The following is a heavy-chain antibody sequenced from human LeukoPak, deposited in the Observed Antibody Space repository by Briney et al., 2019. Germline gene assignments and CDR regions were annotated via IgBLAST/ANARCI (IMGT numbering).Heavy chain of an antibody. J-gene: IGHJ5*02. V-gene: IGHV4-39*01. CDR2: IYYSGST. D-gene: IGHD5-18*01. Sequence: SETLSLTCTVSGGSISSSSYYWGWIRQPPGKGLEWIGSIYYSGSTYYNPSLKGRVTIPVDTSKNQFSLKLSSVTAADTAVYYCARPYDVDTWKNWFDPWGQGTLVTVSS. CDR1: GGSISSSSYY. CDR3: ARPYDVDTWKNWFDP.